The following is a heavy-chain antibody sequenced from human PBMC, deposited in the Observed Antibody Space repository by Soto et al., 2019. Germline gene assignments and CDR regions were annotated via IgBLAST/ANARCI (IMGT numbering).Heavy chain of an antibody. D-gene: IGHD4-17*01. CDR2: ISWNSGSI. CDR3: AKDLVYGEYDAVFDY. CDR1: GVTFDDYA. Sequence: EVQLVESGGGLVQPGRSLRLSCAAAGVTFDDYAMHWVRQAPGKGLEWVSGISWNSGSIGYADSVKGRFTISRDNAKNSLYLQMNSLRAEDTALYYCAKDLVYGEYDAVFDYWGQGTLVSVSS. J-gene: IGHJ4*02. V-gene: IGHV3-9*01.